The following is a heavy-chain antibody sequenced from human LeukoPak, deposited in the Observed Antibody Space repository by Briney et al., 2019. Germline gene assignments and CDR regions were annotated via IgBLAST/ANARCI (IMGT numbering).Heavy chain of an antibody. Sequence: SETLSLTCTVSGGSISSSSYYWGWIRQPPGKGLEWIGSIYYSGSTYYNPSLKSRVTISVDTSKNQFSLKLSSVTAADTAAYYCARVFGSGSWGYYYYYMDVWGKGTTVTISS. J-gene: IGHJ6*03. CDR3: ARVFGSGSWGYYYYYMDV. CDR2: IYYSGST. V-gene: IGHV4-39*07. D-gene: IGHD3-10*01. CDR1: GGSISSSSYY.